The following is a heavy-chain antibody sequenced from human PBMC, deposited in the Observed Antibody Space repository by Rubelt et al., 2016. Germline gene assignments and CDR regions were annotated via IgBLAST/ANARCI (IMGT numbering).Heavy chain of an antibody. CDR3: ARDLTYNLPAY. Sequence: QVQLVQSGSEVKKPGASVKVSCKASGYTFTSSGISWVRQAPGQGLEWMGWISAYNGNTNYAQKLQGRVTRTTGTSTRTAYMELRSMRSDDTAVYYCARDLTYNLPAYWGQGTLVTVSS. CDR2: ISAYNGNT. V-gene: IGHV1-18*01. CDR1: GYTFTSSG. J-gene: IGHJ4*02. D-gene: IGHD5-24*01.